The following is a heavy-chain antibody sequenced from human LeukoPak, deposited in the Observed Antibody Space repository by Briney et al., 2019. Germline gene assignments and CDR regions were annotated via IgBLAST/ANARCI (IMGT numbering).Heavy chain of an antibody. V-gene: IGHV3-23*01. J-gene: IGHJ4*02. CDR2: ISGSGGST. CDR3: ARKELTGTTSGGFDY. CDR1: GFTFSSYA. Sequence: GGSLRLSCAASGFTFSSYAMSWVRQAPGKGLEWVSAISGSGGSTYYADSVKGRFTISRDNAKNSLYLQMNSLRAEDTAVYYCARKELTGTTSGGFDYWGQGTLVTVSS. D-gene: IGHD1-7*01.